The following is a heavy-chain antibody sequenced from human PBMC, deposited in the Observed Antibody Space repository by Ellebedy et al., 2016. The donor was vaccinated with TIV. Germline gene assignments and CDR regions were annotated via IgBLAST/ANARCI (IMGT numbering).Heavy chain of an antibody. D-gene: IGHD5-18*01. CDR1: GGSISSYY. J-gene: IGHJ4*02. CDR2: IYYSGST. CDR3: ARGVGYALDY. V-gene: IGHV4-59*01. Sequence: SETLSLXXTVSGGSISSYYWSWIRQPPGKGLEWIGSIYYSGSTNYNPSLKSRVTISVDTSKNQFSLKPSSVTAADTAVYYCARGVGYALDYWGQGTLVTVSS.